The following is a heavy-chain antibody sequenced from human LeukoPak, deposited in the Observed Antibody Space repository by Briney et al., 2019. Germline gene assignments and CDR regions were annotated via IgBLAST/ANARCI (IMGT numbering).Heavy chain of an antibody. J-gene: IGHJ6*03. Sequence: PGGSLRLSCAASGFTFSSYEMNWVRQAPGKGLEWVSYISSSGSTIYYADSVKGRFTISRDNAKNSLYLQMNSLRAEDTALYYCARSPRLFYYYYMDVWGKGTTVTVSS. D-gene: IGHD3-22*01. CDR3: ARSPRLFYYYYMDV. CDR2: ISSSGSTI. V-gene: IGHV3-48*03. CDR1: GFTFSSYE.